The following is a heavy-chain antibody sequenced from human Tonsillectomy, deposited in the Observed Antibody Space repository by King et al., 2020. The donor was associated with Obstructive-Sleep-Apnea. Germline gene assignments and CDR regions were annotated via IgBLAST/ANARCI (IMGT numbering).Heavy chain of an antibody. CDR1: GYTFSGYY. J-gene: IGHJ5*02. D-gene: IGHD3-10*01. Sequence: VQLVESGAAVKMPGASVKVSCKASGYTFSGYYIHWVRQAPGQGLEWMGWINPNNGDTIYAQKFKGRVTMSRDTSISTAYMELNRLRSDDTAVYYCARDRPPAYGSGLKNWFDPWGQGTLVTVSS. CDR3: ARDRPPAYGSGLKNWFDP. V-gene: IGHV1-2*02. CDR2: INPNNGDT.